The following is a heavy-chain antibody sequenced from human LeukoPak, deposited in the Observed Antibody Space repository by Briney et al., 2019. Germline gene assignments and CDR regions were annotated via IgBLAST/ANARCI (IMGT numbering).Heavy chain of an antibody. D-gene: IGHD1-26*01. CDR2: IWYDERNK. V-gene: IGHV3-33*01. Sequence: GRSLRLSCAASGFTFSSYGMHWVRQAPGKGLEWVAVIWYDERNKYYTDSVKGRFTISRDNSKNTVYLQMNSLGVEDTAVYYCARGGFSGTFYYFDNWGQGTLVTVSS. CDR3: ARGGFSGTFYYFDN. J-gene: IGHJ4*02. CDR1: GFTFSSYG.